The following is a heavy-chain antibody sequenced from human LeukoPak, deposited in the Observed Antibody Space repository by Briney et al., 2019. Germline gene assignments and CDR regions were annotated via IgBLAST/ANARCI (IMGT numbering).Heavy chain of an antibody. CDR3: ARASLDYGGNLNFDY. CDR1: GYTFTSYY. V-gene: IGHV1-18*04. J-gene: IGHJ4*02. CDR2: ISAYNGNT. Sequence: ASVKVSCKASGYTFTSYYMHWVRQAPGQGLEWMGWISAYNGNTNYAQKLQGRVTMTTDTSTSTAYMELRILRSDDTAVYYCARASLDYGGNLNFDYWGQGTLVTVSS. D-gene: IGHD4-23*01.